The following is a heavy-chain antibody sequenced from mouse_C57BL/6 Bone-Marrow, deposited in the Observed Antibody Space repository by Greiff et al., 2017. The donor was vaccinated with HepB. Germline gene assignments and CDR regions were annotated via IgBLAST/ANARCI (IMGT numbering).Heavy chain of an antibody. CDR1: GFTFSSYA. V-gene: IGHV5-4*03. CDR3: ASYDGYYPSFAY. D-gene: IGHD2-3*01. Sequence: EVKLVESGGGLVKPGGSLKLSCAASGFTFSSYAMSWVRQTPEKRLEWVATISDGGSYTYYPDNVKGRFTISRDNAKNNLYLQMSHLKSEDTAMYYCASYDGYYPSFAYWGQGTRVTVSA. CDR2: ISDGGSYT. J-gene: IGHJ3*01.